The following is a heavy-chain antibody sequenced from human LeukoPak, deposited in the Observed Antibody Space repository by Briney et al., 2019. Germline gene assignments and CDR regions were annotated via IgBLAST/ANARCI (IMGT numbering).Heavy chain of an antibody. CDR1: GYTFTGYY. CDR2: INPNSGGT. J-gene: IGHJ4*02. CDR3: ARVGSDSSGWRRFDY. Sequence: GASVKVSCKASGYTFTGYYMHWVRQAPGQGLEWMGWINPNSGGTNSAQKFQGRVTMTRDTSISTACMELSRLRSDDTAVYYCARVGSDSSGWRRFDYWGQGTLVTVSS. V-gene: IGHV1-2*02. D-gene: IGHD6-19*01.